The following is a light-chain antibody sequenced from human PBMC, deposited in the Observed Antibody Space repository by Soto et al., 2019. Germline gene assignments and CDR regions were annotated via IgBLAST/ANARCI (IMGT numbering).Light chain of an antibody. Sequence: QSALTQHASVSGSPGQSITISCTGTSRDVGGYKYVSWYQQHPGKAPKLIIYEVSNRPSGVSNRFSGSKSGNTASLTISGLQAEDEADYYCTSYRGSSTLVFGGGTKLTVL. J-gene: IGLJ2*01. V-gene: IGLV2-14*01. CDR2: EVS. CDR1: SRDVGGYKY. CDR3: TSYRGSSTLV.